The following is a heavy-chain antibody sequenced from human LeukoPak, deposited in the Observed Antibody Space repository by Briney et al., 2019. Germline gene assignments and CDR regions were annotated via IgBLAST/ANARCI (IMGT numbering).Heavy chain of an antibody. CDR1: GFTFSTQW. V-gene: IGHV3-7*01. J-gene: IGHJ4*02. CDR3: ARDAAGNDY. D-gene: IGHD6-13*01. Sequence: GGSLRLFWAAAGFTFSTQWTSWARQAPGKGLEWVAYIKQDGSEKNHVPSGDGRLTLSRDNAKHLLYQQMTSQRSEDPSMSYCARDAAGNDYWGQGTLVTVSS. CDR2: IKQDGSEK.